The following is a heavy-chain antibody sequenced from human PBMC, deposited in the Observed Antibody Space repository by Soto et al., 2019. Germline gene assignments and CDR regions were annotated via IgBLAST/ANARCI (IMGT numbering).Heavy chain of an antibody. D-gene: IGHD3-10*01. Sequence: SETLSLTCTVSGGSISSGGYYWSWIRQHPGKGLEWIGYIYYSGSTYYNPSLKSRVTISVDTSKNQFSLKLSSVTAADTAVYYCARDIWFGPEQLTTPHYGMDVWGQGTTVTVSS. J-gene: IGHJ6*02. CDR2: IYYSGST. V-gene: IGHV4-31*03. CDR3: ARDIWFGPEQLTTPHYGMDV. CDR1: GGSISSGGYY.